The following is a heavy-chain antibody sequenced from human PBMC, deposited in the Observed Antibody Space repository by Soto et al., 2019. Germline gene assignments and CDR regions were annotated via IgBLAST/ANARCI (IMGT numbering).Heavy chain of an antibody. CDR2: IYYSGST. D-gene: IGHD3-22*01. V-gene: IGHV4-61*01. CDR1: GGSVSSGSYY. J-gene: IGHJ4*02. CDR3: ARSAVVIKRPGSGTFDY. Sequence: QVQLQESGPGLVKPSETLSLTCTVSGGSVSSGSYYWSWIRQPPGKGLEWIGYIYYSGSTNYNPPLKSRVTISVDTSKNQFSLKLSSVTAADTAVYYCARSAVVIKRPGSGTFDYWGQGTLVTVSS.